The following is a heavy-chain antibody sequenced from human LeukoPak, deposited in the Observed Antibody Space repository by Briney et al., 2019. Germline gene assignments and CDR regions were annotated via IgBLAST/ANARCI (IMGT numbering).Heavy chain of an antibody. V-gene: IGHV1-18*01. J-gene: IGHJ4*02. CDR3: ARDRGYSYGLVPQPGDY. Sequence: ASVKVSCKASGYTFTSYGISWVRQAPGQGLEWMGWISAYNGNTNYAQKLQGRVTMTTDTSTSTDYMELRSLRSDDTAVYYCARDRGYSYGLVPQPGDYWGQGTLVTVSS. D-gene: IGHD5-18*01. CDR2: ISAYNGNT. CDR1: GYTFTSYG.